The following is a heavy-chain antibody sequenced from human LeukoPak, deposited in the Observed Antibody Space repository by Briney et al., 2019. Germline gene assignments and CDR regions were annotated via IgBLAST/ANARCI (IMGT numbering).Heavy chain of an antibody. D-gene: IGHD6-19*01. CDR1: GDTFTGYY. CDR3: AREDSSGWYGVDY. V-gene: IGHV1-2*02. Sequence: ASVKVSCKASGDTFTGYYMHWVRQAPGQELEWMGWINPNSGGTNYAQKFQGRVTMARDTSISTAYMELSRLRPDDTAVYYCAREDSSGWYGVDYWGQGTLDTVSS. CDR2: INPNSGGT. J-gene: IGHJ4*02.